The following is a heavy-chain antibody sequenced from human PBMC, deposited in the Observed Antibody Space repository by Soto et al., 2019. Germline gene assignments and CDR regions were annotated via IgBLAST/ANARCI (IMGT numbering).Heavy chain of an antibody. V-gene: IGHV1-8*01. CDR2: MNPSGRNT. D-gene: IGHD3-16*02. Sequence: QVPLVQSGAEVKKPGASVQVSCKASGLAFPIDDIIWVRQTIGQGLEFMGWMNPSGRNTGYAQKFQGRATFTWNTPTSTAYMDLSGLRSEDTAVYYSARYRTKVPVAFDVWGQGTMVTVSS. J-gene: IGHJ3*01. CDR1: GLAFPIDD. CDR3: ARYRTKVPVAFDV.